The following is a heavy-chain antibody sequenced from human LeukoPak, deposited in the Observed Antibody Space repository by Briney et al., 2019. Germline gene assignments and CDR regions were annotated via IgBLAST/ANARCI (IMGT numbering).Heavy chain of an antibody. V-gene: IGHV4-61*01. CDR2: IQYRGST. CDR1: GGSPSIGSNY. J-gene: IGHJ5*02. CDR3: ARWLDSSGYFDVDT. Sequence: SETLSLTCTVSGGSPSIGSNYWSWVRPPPGKGLEYIGYIQYRGSTNYNPSLKSRVTISVDTSRNQFFLKLSSVTAADTAVYYCARWLDSSGYFDVDTWGQGTLVTVSS. D-gene: IGHD3-22*01.